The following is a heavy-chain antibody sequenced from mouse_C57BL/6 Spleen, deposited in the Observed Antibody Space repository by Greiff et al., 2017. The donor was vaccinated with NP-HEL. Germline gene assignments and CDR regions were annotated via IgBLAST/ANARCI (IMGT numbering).Heavy chain of an antibody. CDR1: GYTFTSYG. V-gene: IGHV1-81*01. D-gene: IGHD1-1*01. J-gene: IGHJ3*01. Sequence: VQLQQSGAELARPGASVKLSCKASGYTFTSYGISWVKQRTGQGLEWIGEIYPRSGNTYYNEKFKGKATLTADKSSSTAYMELRSLTSEDSAVYFCASVYYYGSSYSFAYWGQGTLVTVSA. CDR3: ASVYYYGSSYSFAY. CDR2: IYPRSGNT.